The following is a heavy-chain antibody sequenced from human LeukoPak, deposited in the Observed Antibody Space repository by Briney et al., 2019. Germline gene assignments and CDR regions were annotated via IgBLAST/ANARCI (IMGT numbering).Heavy chain of an antibody. D-gene: IGHD3-22*01. J-gene: IGHJ4*02. CDR2: IKQDGSEE. CDR1: GFTFSSYW. Sequence: TGGSLRLSCAASGFTFSSYWMSWVRQAPGKGLEWVANIKQDGSEEYYVDSVKGRFTISRDNAKNSLYLQMNSLRAEDTAVYYCARDSTYYYDSSGYPPDYWGQGTLVTVSS. V-gene: IGHV3-7*01. CDR3: ARDSTYYYDSSGYPPDY.